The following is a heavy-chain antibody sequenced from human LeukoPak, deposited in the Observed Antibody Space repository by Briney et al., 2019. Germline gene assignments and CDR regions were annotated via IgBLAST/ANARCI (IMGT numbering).Heavy chain of an antibody. J-gene: IGHJ3*02. D-gene: IGHD2-8*02. CDR1: GFTFDNYP. CDR3: VKDIDTVGTNAFDI. V-gene: IGHV3-43*02. Sequence: GGSLRLSCAASGFTFDNYPLHWVRQAPGKGLEWVSVISGDGDKTYYADSVRGRFTISRDNTKNSLFLQMNSLTTEDTAFYYCVKDIDTVGTNAFDIWGQGTMVTVSS. CDR2: ISGDGDKT.